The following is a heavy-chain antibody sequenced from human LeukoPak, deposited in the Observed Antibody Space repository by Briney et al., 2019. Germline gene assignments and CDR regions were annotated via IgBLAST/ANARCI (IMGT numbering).Heavy chain of an antibody. J-gene: IGHJ6*02. CDR1: GFTVSSNY. Sequence: PGGSLRLSCAVSGFTVSSNYMSWVRQPPGKGLEWVSVIYSGGSTYYAGSVKGRFTISRHDSRDTLYPQMNSLRAEDTAVYYCAKERVPVRYYGMDVWGQGTTVTVSS. CDR3: AKERVPVRYYGMDV. CDR2: IYSGGST. V-gene: IGHV3-53*04.